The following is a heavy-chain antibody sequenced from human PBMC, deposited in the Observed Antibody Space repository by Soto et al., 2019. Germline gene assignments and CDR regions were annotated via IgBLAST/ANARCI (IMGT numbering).Heavy chain of an antibody. Sequence: EVQLVESGGGLVQPGESLRLSCAASGFTFSDYWMTWVRQAPGKGLEWVANIKKDESKKSYLDSVRGRFTISRDNARNSLYLPMDSLRADDTALYYCARDVAPASGTSYLDAFDMWGQGTMVTVSS. J-gene: IGHJ3*02. CDR3: ARDVAPASGTSYLDAFDM. CDR2: IKKDESKK. CDR1: GFTFSDYW. V-gene: IGHV3-7*05. D-gene: IGHD6-25*01.